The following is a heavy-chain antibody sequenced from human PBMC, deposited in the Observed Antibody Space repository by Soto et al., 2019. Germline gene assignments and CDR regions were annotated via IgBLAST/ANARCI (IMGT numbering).Heavy chain of an antibody. J-gene: IGHJ4*02. Sequence: DVQLLESGGGLVQPGGSLRLSCVASDFTFSNYAMSWVRQAPGKGLGWVSAITDSGGDTYHADSVKGRLTISRDNSKNKLYLQMDSLRAEDTAVYYCAKGSRASRPYYFDQWGQGTLVTVSS. CDR1: DFTFSNYA. D-gene: IGHD6-6*01. V-gene: IGHV3-23*01. CDR2: ITDSGGDT. CDR3: AKGSRASRPYYFDQ.